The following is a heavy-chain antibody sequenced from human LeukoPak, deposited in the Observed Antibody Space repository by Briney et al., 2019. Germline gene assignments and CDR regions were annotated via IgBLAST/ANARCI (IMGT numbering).Heavy chain of an antibody. CDR1: GYRFATNW. D-gene: IGHD5-12*01. J-gene: IGHJ4*02. V-gene: IGHV5-51*01. Sequence: GESLKISCKASGYRFATNWIGWVRQMPGKGLEGMGIIYPSDSDTRISPSFQGQVTISADKSISTAYLQWSSLKASDTAMYYCARVWYSGYEFDYWGQGTLVTVSS. CDR2: IYPSDSDT. CDR3: ARVWYSGYEFDY.